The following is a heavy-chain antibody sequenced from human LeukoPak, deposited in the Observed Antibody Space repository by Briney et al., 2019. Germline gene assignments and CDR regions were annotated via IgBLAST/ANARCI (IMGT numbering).Heavy chain of an antibody. CDR2: IHYSARI. J-gene: IGHJ6*03. Sequence: PSETLSLTCTVSGYSISSGYYWGWIRQPPGKGLEWIGSIHYSARIYYNPSLKSRLTISPDTSKNQFSLKLSSVTAADTAVYYCARERKDIVVVVAVDYYYYYYMDVWGKGTTVTVSS. CDR1: GYSISSGYY. CDR3: ARERKDIVVVVAVDYYYYYYMDV. D-gene: IGHD2-15*01. V-gene: IGHV4-38-2*02.